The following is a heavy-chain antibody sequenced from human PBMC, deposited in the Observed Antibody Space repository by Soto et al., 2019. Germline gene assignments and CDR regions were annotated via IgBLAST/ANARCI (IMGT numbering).Heavy chain of an antibody. CDR2: IYYSGST. Sequence: SETLSLTCTVSGGSISSGDYYWSWIRQPPGKGLEWIGYIYYSGSTYYNPSLKSRVTISVDTSKNQFSLKLSSVTAADTAVYYCASHLTGTTFWGGGLFDYWGQGTLVTVSS. D-gene: IGHD1-7*01. CDR3: ASHLTGTTFWGGGLFDY. CDR1: GGSISSGDYY. V-gene: IGHV4-30-4*01. J-gene: IGHJ4*02.